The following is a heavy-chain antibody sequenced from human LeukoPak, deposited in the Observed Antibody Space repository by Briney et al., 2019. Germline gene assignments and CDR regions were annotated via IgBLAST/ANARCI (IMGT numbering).Heavy chain of an antibody. V-gene: IGHV3-48*03. CDR3: AKGPLGYCSGGSCYYFDY. Sequence: GGSLRLSCAASGFTFSSYEMNWVRQAPGKGLEWVSYISSSGSTIYYADSVKGRFTISRDNAKNSLYLQMNSLRAEDTAVYYCAKGPLGYCSGGSCYYFDYWGQGTLVTVSS. CDR1: GFTFSSYE. D-gene: IGHD2-15*01. J-gene: IGHJ4*02. CDR2: ISSSGSTI.